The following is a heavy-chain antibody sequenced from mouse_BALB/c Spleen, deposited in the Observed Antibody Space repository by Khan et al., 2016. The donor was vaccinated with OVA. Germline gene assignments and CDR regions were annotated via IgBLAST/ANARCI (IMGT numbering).Heavy chain of an antibody. CDR3: ARRTTGYAIDY. Sequence: QVQLQQSGAELATPGASVKMSCKASGYTFTSNTMHWVKQRPGQGLDWIGYINPRSSYTNYNEKFKDKATFTAAKSSSTSYMQLASMTSADSADYYSARRTTGYAIDYWGQGTSVTVSS. CDR1: GYTFTSNT. D-gene: IGHD2-14*01. V-gene: IGHV1-4*01. J-gene: IGHJ4*01. CDR2: INPRSSYT.